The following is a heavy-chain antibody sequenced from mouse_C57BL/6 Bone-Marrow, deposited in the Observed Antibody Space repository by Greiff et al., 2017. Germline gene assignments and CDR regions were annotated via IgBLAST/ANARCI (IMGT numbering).Heavy chain of an antibody. CDR2: IYPGDGDT. CDR3: ASTPWLLRAMDY. V-gene: IGHV1-80*01. J-gene: IGHJ4*01. Sequence: QVQLKESGAELAKPGASVKLSCKASGYAFSSYWMNWVKQRPGKGLEWIGQIYPGDGDTNYNGKFKGKATLTADKSSSTAYMQLGSLTSEDSAVYDCASTPWLLRAMDYWGQGTSVTVSS. CDR1: GYAFSSYW. D-gene: IGHD2-3*01.